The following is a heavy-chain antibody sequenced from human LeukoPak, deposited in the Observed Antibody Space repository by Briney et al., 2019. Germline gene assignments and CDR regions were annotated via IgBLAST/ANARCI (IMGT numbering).Heavy chain of an antibody. CDR1: GGSFSVYY. CDR3: ARGGGYSNYRRHFDY. CDR2: INHSGST. J-gene: IGHJ4*02. V-gene: IGHV4-34*01. D-gene: IGHD4-11*01. Sequence: SETLSLTWAVYGGSFSVYYWSWMRQPPGQGLAWFGKINHSGSTNYHPSLKSRVTISVDTSKNQFSLKLSSVTAADTAVYYCARGGGYSNYRRHFDYWGQGTLVTVPS.